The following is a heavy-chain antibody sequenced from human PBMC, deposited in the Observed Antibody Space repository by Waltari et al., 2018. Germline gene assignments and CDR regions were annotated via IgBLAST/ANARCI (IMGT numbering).Heavy chain of an antibody. J-gene: IGHJ6*03. V-gene: IGHV4-38-2*01. D-gene: IGHD3-10*01. CDR1: GYSISSGYY. CDR2: IYHSGST. Sequence: QVQLQESGPGLVKPSETLSLTCAVSGYSISSGYYWGWIRQPPGKGLEWIGSIYHSGSTYYNPSLKSRVTISVDTSKNQFALKLSSVTAADTAVYYCASHPGGYYYYMDVWGKGTTVTVSS. CDR3: ASHPGGYYYYMDV.